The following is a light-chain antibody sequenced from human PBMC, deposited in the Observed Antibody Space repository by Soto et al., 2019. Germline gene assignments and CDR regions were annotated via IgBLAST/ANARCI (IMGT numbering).Light chain of an antibody. V-gene: IGKV1-5*03. CDR3: QQYHGFSRT. J-gene: IGKJ1*01. CDR1: QSISVW. CDR2: KAS. Sequence: DRVTITCRASQSISVWLAWYQQKAGKAPNLPIYKASRLESGVPSRFSGSGSETEFTLTISSMQPDDLATYYCQQYHGFSRTFGQGTKVDIK.